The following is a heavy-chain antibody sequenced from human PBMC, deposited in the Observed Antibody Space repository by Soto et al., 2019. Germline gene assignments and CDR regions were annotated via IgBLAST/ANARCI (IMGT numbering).Heavy chain of an antibody. V-gene: IGHV4-30-4*08. CDR1: GGSISSGGYY. D-gene: IGHD5-18*01. CDR2: IYYSGST. J-gene: IGHJ4*02. CDR3: ASNSYGYILYDY. Sequence: SETLSLTCTVSGGSISSGGYYWSCIRHHPGKGLEWIGYIYYSGSTYYNPSLKSRVTISVDTSKNQFSLKLSSVTAADTAVYYCASNSYGYILYDYWGQGTLVTVSS.